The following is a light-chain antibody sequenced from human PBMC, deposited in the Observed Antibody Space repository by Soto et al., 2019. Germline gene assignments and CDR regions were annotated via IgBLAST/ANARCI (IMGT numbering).Light chain of an antibody. CDR1: QSVSSY. CDR3: QQRSNWPPWT. J-gene: IGKJ1*01. V-gene: IGKV3-11*01. Sequence: EIVLTQSPATLSLSPGERATLSCRASQSVSSYLAWYQQKPGQAPRLLIYDASNRATGIPARFSGSGSGTDFNLSISCLETEDFAVYYCQQRSNWPPWTFGQGTKVEIK. CDR2: DAS.